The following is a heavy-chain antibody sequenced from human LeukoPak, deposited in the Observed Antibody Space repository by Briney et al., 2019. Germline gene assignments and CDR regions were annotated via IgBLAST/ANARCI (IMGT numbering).Heavy chain of an antibody. Sequence: PSETLSLTCTVSGGSISTSNYYWSWIRQPPGKGLEWIGEINHSGSTNYNPSLKSRVTISVDTSKNQFSLKLSSVTAADTAVYYCARSKDILTGYCFDYWGQGTLVTVSS. J-gene: IGHJ4*02. CDR2: INHSGST. D-gene: IGHD3-9*01. V-gene: IGHV4-39*07. CDR1: GGSISTSNYY. CDR3: ARSKDILTGYCFDY.